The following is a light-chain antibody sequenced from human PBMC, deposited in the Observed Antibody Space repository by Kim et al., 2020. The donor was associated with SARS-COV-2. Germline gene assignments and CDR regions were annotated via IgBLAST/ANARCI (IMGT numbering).Light chain of an antibody. CDR3: LQDYNYPYT. J-gene: IGKJ2*01. V-gene: IGKV1-6*01. Sequence: SVSIGDRGTITCRASQDSRNDLGLYQQKPGKAPELLIYAASSLQSGVPLRFAGSGSGTDFTLTISSLQPEDFATYYCLQDYNYPYTFGQGTKLEI. CDR2: AAS. CDR1: QDSRND.